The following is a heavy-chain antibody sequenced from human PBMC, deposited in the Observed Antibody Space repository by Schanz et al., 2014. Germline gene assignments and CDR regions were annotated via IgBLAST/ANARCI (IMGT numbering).Heavy chain of an antibody. J-gene: IGHJ4*02. CDR2: IWNNGVTK. Sequence: QAQLMESGGGVVQPGTSLILSCSVSGFRLNTYGIHWFPQPAGKGLEWVAVIWNNGVTKYYADAVRGRFTSSRDRFQNTLYLRMSSLRAEDTAVYYCARPRFDYGEVDYWGQGTLVTVSS. D-gene: IGHD4-17*01. CDR1: GFRLNTYG. V-gene: IGHV3-33*01. CDR3: ARPRFDYGEVDY.